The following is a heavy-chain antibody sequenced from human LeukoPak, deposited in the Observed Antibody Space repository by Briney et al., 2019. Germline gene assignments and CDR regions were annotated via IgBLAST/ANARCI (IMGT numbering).Heavy chain of an antibody. CDR3: ARVGIVGASDANARYYYYGMDV. Sequence: SETLSLTCTVSGGSISSYYWSWIRQPPGKGLEWIGYIYYSGSTNYNPSLKSRVTISVDTSKNQFSLRLSSVTAADTAVYYCARVGIVGASDANARYYYYGMDVWGQGTTVTVSS. V-gene: IGHV4-59*01. D-gene: IGHD1-26*01. CDR1: GGSISSYY. J-gene: IGHJ6*02. CDR2: IYYSGST.